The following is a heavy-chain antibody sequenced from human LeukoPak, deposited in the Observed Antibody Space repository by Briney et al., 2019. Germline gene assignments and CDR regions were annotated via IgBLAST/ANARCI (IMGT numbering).Heavy chain of an antibody. Sequence: GASVKVSCKASGYTFTSYGISWVRQAPGQGLEWMGWISAYNGNTNYAQKLQGRVTMTTDTSTSTAYMELRSLGADDTAVYYCARVTLLWFGESSASQGKSDYWGQGTLVTVSS. CDR2: ISAYNGNT. J-gene: IGHJ4*02. CDR1: GYTFTSYG. D-gene: IGHD3-10*01. CDR3: ARVTLLWFGESSASQGKSDY. V-gene: IGHV1-18*01.